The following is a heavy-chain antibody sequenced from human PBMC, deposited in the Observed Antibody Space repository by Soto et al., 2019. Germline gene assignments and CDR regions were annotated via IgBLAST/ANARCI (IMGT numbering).Heavy chain of an antibody. CDR3: ARGRVNYDFWSGYSSFDY. Sequence: SVKVSCKASGGTFSSYAISWVRQAPGQGLEWMGGIIPIFGTANYAQKFQGRVTITADESTSTAYMELSSLRSEDTAVYYCARGRVNYDFWSGYSSFDYWGLGTLVTVSS. J-gene: IGHJ4*02. CDR2: IIPIFGTA. CDR1: GGTFSSYA. D-gene: IGHD3-3*01. V-gene: IGHV1-69*13.